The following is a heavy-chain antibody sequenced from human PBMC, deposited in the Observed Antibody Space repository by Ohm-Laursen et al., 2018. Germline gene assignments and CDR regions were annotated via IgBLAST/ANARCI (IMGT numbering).Heavy chain of an antibody. CDR1: GASISSEY. CDR2: IYYRGTT. J-gene: IGHJ4*02. CDR3: ARGRKPDY. V-gene: IGHV4-59*12. Sequence: SETLSLTCTVSGASISSEYWTWIRQPPGKGLEWIGYIYYRGTTNYNPSLKSRVTISVDASKNQFSLKLTSVTAADTAVYYCARGRKPDYWGQGTLVTVSA.